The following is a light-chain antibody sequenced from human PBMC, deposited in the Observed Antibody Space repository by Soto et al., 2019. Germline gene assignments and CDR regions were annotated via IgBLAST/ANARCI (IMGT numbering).Light chain of an antibody. CDR1: QSVRSY. V-gene: IGKV3-11*01. CDR3: QQRDKWPLT. CDR2: DAS. Sequence: EIVLTQSPATLSLFPGERATLSCRASQSVRSYLAWYQQKPGQAPRLLIYDASKRATGIPARFSGSGSGTDFTLTISSLEPEDLAVYYCQQRDKWPLTFGGGTKVEIK. J-gene: IGKJ4*01.